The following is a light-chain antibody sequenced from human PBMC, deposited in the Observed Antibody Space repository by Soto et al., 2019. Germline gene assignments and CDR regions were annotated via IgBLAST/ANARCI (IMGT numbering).Light chain of an antibody. V-gene: IGLV1-44*01. J-gene: IGLJ1*01. CDR3: AAWDESLNGFYV. CDR1: SSNIGSNT. CDR2: SNN. Sequence: QSALPQPPSASGTPGQRVTISCSGSSSNIGSNTVNWYQQLPGTAPKLLMYSNNQRPSGVPDRFSGSKSGTSASLAISGLQSEDEADYYCAAWDESLNGFYVFGTGTKVTVL.